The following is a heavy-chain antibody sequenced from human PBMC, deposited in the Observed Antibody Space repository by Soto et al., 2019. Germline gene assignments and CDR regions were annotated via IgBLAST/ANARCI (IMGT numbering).Heavy chain of an antibody. CDR3: ARLTSYYDFWSGYYTCIGTCRRSWFDP. CDR1: GGSISSSSYY. V-gene: IGHV4-39*01. Sequence: QLQLQESGPGLVKPSETLSLTCTVSGGSISSSSYYWGWIRQPPGKGLEWIGSIYYSGSTYYNQSLKCRVTISVDTSKNLCSLKLCSLTGAETAVYYCARLTSYYDFWSGYYTCIGTCRRSWFDPWGQGSLVSVSS. D-gene: IGHD3-3*01. CDR2: IYYSGST. J-gene: IGHJ5*02.